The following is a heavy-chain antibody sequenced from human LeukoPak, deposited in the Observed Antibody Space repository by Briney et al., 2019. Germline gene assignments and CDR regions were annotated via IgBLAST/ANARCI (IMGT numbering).Heavy chain of an antibody. CDR1: GGTFSSYA. V-gene: IGHV1-69*06. Sequence: SVKVSCKASGGTFSSYAISWVRQAPGQGLEWVGGIMPFFGTPNYAQKFQGRVTITADKSTRTAYMDLSSLRSEDTAVYYCARNAYSPTNYVSGNYSAYYYMDVWGTGTTVTVSS. D-gene: IGHD3-10*01. CDR3: ARNAYSPTNYVSGNYSAYYYMDV. CDR2: IMPFFGTP. J-gene: IGHJ6*03.